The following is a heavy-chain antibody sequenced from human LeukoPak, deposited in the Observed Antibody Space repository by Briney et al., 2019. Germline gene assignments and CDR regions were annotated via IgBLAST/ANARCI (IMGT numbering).Heavy chain of an antibody. CDR3: AKDRGNIVVAPNAIRGWFDP. Sequence: GGSLRLSCAASGFTFSSYAMSWVRQAPGKGLEWVSAISGSGGSTYYADSVKGRFTISRDNSKNMLYLQMNSLRAEDTAVYYCAKDRGNIVVAPNAIRGWFDPWGQGTLVTVSS. CDR2: ISGSGGST. V-gene: IGHV3-23*01. CDR1: GFTFSSYA. D-gene: IGHD2-2*02. J-gene: IGHJ5*02.